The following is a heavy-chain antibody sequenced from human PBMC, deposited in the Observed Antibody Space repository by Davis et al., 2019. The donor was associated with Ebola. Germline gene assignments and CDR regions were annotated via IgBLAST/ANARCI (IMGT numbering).Heavy chain of an antibody. Sequence: ASVKVSCKASGYIFTGYYLHWVRQAPGQGLEWMGRVNPSSGDTNYAQKFQGRVTMTRDTSITTVYMELSRLRSDDTAVYYCARDPGEGYWSYPMDVWGQGTTVTVSS. J-gene: IGHJ6*02. CDR3: ARDPGEGYWSYPMDV. CDR1: GYIFTGYY. V-gene: IGHV1-2*06. D-gene: IGHD2-8*02. CDR2: VNPSSGDT.